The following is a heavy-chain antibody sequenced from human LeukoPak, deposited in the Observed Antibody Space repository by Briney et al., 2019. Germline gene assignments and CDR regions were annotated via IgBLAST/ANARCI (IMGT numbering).Heavy chain of an antibody. V-gene: IGHV4-59*01. D-gene: IGHD1-26*01. J-gene: IGHJ3*02. Sequence: SETLPLTCTVSGGSISSYYWSWLRQPPGKGLEWIGYIYYSGSTNYNPSLKSRATISVDTSKNQFSLKLSSVTAADTAVYYCGRGAPLTVGASRAFDIWGQGTMVTVSS. CDR2: IYYSGST. CDR3: GRGAPLTVGASRAFDI. CDR1: GGSISSYY.